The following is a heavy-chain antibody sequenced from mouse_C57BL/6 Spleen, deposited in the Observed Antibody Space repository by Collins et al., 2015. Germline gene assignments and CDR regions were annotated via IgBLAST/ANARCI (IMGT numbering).Heavy chain of an antibody. J-gene: IGHJ2*01. Sequence: QIQLVQSGPELKKPGETVKISCKASGYTFTNYGMNWVKQAPGKGLKWMGWINTNTGEPTYAEEFKRRFAFSLETSASTAYLQINNLKNEDTATYFCARSDYGSRDYWGQGTTLTVSS. CDR2: INTNTGEP. CDR1: GYTFTNYG. D-gene: IGHD1-1*01. CDR3: ARSDYGSRDY. V-gene: IGHV9-3*02.